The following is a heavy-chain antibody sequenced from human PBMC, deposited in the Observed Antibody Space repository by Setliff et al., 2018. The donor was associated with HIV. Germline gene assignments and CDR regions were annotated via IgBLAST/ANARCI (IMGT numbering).Heavy chain of an antibody. CDR2: IHSSGST. V-gene: IGHV4-59*08. CDR1: SGSVSGYY. J-gene: IGHJ6*03. D-gene: IGHD3-16*01. CDR3: SRGSYYMDV. Sequence: ASETLSLTCSVSSGSVSGYYWGWIRQPPGKKLEWIGYIHSSGSTIYSASLKSRVSISVDTSKNQVSLRLSSVTAADTAVYHCSRGSYYMDVWGKGPRSPSP.